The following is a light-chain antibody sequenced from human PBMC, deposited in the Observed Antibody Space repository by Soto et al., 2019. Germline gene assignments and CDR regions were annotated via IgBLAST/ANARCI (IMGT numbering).Light chain of an antibody. Sequence: DVPLTQSPSFLSASVGDRLTITCRASQDISNYLAWYQQKPGKAPKLLIHSASTLHSGVPLRFSGSGSGTEFTLTISGLQPEDFATYYCQQLNSYPPWTFGQGTKVEIK. CDR3: QQLNSYPPWT. CDR2: SAS. CDR1: QDISNY. V-gene: IGKV1-9*01. J-gene: IGKJ1*01.